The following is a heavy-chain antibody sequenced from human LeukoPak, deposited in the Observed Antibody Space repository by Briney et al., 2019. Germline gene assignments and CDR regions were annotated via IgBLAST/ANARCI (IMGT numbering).Heavy chain of an antibody. CDR1: GFTFSSYA. CDR3: ARDITMILGFDY. CDR2: ISGSGGST. V-gene: IGHV3-23*01. D-gene: IGHD3-22*01. Sequence: PGGSLRLSCAASGFTFSSYAMSWVRQAPGKGLEWVSAISGSGGSTYYADSVKGRFTISRDNSKNTLYLQMNSLRAEDTAVYYCARDITMILGFDYWGQGTLVTVSS. J-gene: IGHJ4*02.